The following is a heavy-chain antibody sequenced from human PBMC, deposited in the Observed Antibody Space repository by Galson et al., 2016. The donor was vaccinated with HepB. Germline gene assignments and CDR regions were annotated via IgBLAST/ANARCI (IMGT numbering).Heavy chain of an antibody. CDR2: ILGGDST. CDR1: GFTLDSFV. CDR3: AKNGGYCNGNLCVSRGLDF. V-gene: IGHV3-23*01. J-gene: IGHJ4*02. Sequence: SLRLSCAASGFTLDSFVMTWVRQAPGRGLEWVSAILGGDSTSYADSLKGRFTIFRDDSKNTLYLQMNSLKAEDSAVYYCAKNGGYCNGNLCVSRGLDFWGQGTPVTVSS. D-gene: IGHD2/OR15-2a*01.